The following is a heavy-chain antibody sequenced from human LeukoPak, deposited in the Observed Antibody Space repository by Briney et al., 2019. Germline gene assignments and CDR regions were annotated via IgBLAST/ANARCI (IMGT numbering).Heavy chain of an antibody. V-gene: IGHV4-38-2*02. CDR3: ARERGYCSGGSCNWFDP. D-gene: IGHD2-15*01. J-gene: IGHJ5*02. Sequence: SETLSLTCTVSGYSISSGYYWGWIRQPPGKGLEWIESIHHSGGAYYNPSLKSRVTITVDTSKNQFSLKLSSVTAADTAVYYCARERGYCSGGSCNWFDPWGQGTLVTVSS. CDR1: GYSISSGYY. CDR2: IHHSGGA.